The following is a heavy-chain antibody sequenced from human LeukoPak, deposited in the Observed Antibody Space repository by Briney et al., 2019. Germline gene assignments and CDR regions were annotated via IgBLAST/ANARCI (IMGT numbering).Heavy chain of an antibody. CDR1: GGSITSNY. D-gene: IGHD3-22*01. V-gene: IGHV4-59*01. J-gene: IGHJ5*02. CDR3: ARGADYDTHSSYFDP. CDR2: IYYTGST. Sequence: SETLTLTCTASGGSITSNYWSWIRQPPGKGLEYIGYIYYTGSTNYNPSLKSRGTISVDTSKNQFSLKMRFLTAADTAVYYCARGADYDTHSSYFDPWGQGTLVTVSS.